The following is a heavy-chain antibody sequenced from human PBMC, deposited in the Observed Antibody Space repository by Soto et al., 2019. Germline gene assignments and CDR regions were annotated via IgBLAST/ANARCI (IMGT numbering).Heavy chain of an antibody. V-gene: IGHV1-18*01. CDR3: ARALSGSYYDSSGYSSDY. CDR1: GGTFSSYA. CDR2: INAGNGNT. Sequence: GASVKVSCKAFGGTFSSYAISWVRQAPGQGLEWMGWINAGNGNTKYAQKLQGRVTMTTDTSTSTAYMELRSLRSEDTAVYYCARALSGSYYDSSGYSSDYWGQGTLVTVSS. D-gene: IGHD3-22*01. J-gene: IGHJ4*02.